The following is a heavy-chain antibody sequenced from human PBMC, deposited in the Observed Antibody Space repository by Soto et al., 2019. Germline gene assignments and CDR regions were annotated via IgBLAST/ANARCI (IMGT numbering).Heavy chain of an antibody. Sequence: EVQLLESGGGLVQPGGSLRLSCAASGFTFSSYSMNWVRQAPVKGLEWVSSISSSSSYIYYADSVKGRFTISRDNAKNSLYLQMNSLRAEDTAVYYCARDQRGILYPDYWGQGTLVTVSS. J-gene: IGHJ4*02. CDR1: GFTFSSYS. CDR2: ISSSSSYI. D-gene: IGHD3-16*01. CDR3: ARDQRGILYPDY. V-gene: IGHV3-21*01.